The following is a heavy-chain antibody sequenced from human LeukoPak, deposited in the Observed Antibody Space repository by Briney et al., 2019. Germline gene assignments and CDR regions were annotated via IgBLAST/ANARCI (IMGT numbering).Heavy chain of an antibody. CDR2: INPNSGGP. CDR3: ARVGYCTHGVCYSMDV. J-gene: IGHJ6*03. D-gene: IGHD2-8*01. Sequence: ASVKVSCKASGYTFTGHYIHWVRRAPGQGFEWMGWINPNSGGPNYAQKFQGRVTMTRDTSISTAYMELSRLRSDDTAVYYCARVGYCTHGVCYSMDVWGKGTTVTVS. V-gene: IGHV1-2*02. CDR1: GYTFTGHY.